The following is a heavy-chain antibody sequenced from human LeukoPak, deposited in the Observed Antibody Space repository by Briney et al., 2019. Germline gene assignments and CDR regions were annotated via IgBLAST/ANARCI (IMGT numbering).Heavy chain of an antibody. J-gene: IGHJ4*02. Sequence: ASVKVSCKASGYTFTSYGISWVRQAPGQGLEWMGCISAYNGNSKYAQKVKGRVTMTTDTSTNIAYMELRSLKSDDTAVYYCARDLNYLDHSGALDYWGQGTLVTVSS. CDR3: ARDLNYLDHSGALDY. CDR1: GYTFTSYG. V-gene: IGHV1-18*01. D-gene: IGHD2-15*01. CDR2: ISAYNGNS.